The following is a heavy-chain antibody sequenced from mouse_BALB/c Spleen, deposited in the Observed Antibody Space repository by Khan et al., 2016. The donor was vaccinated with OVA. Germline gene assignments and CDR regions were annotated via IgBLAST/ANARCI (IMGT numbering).Heavy chain of an antibody. J-gene: IGHJ2*01. V-gene: IGHV14-3*02. Sequence: VQLQQAGAELVKPGASVKLSCTASGFNIKDTYMHWVKQRPEQGLEWIGRIDPANGNTKYDLKFQGKATITADTSSNTAYLQLSSLTSEDTAVYYCARSPGTSFDYWGQGTTLTVSS. CDR2: IDPANGNT. CDR3: ARSPGTSFDY. D-gene: IGHD1-3*01. CDR1: GFNIKDTY.